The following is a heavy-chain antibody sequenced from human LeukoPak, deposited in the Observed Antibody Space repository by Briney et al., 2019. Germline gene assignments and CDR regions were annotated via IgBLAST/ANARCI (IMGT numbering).Heavy chain of an antibody. Sequence: GGSLRLSCAASGFTVSSNYMRWVRQAPGKALEWVSDIYSGGSTYYADSVKGRFTISRDNSKNTLYLQMNSLRAEDTAVYYCARVPSPTYSSSSSVHDAFDIWGQRTMVTVSS. CDR2: IYSGGST. V-gene: IGHV3-53*01. CDR3: ARVPSPTYSSSSSVHDAFDI. CDR1: GFTVSSNY. J-gene: IGHJ3*02. D-gene: IGHD6-6*01.